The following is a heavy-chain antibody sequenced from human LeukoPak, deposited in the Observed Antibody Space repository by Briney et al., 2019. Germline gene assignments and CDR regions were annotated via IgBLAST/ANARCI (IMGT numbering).Heavy chain of an antibody. CDR1: GYTFTTHH. D-gene: IGHD6-6*01. Sequence: ASVKVSCKASGYTFTTHHMHWVRQATGQGLEWMGWMNPNSGNTGYAQKFQGRVTMTRNTSISTAYMELSSLRSEDTAVYYCARPCIAARRRRGYYFDYWGQGTLVTVSS. CDR2: MNPNSGNT. V-gene: IGHV1-8*02. CDR3: ARPCIAARRRRGYYFDY. J-gene: IGHJ4*02.